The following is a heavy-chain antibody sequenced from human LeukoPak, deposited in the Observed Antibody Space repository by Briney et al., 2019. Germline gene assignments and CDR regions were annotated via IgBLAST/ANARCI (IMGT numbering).Heavy chain of an antibody. CDR2: ISAYNGNT. V-gene: IGHV1-18*01. D-gene: IGHD3-22*01. J-gene: IGHJ6*03. Sequence: GASVKVSCKASGYTFTSYDINWVRQATGQGLEWMGWISAYNGNTNYAQKLQGRVTMTTDTSTSTAYMELRSPRSDDTAVYYCARATGYYYDSLIYMDVWGKGTTVTVSS. CDR3: ARATGYYYDSLIYMDV. CDR1: GYTFTSYD.